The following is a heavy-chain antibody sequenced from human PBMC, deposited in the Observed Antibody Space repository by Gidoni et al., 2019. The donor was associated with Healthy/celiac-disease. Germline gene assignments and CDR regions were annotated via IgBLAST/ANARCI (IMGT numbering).Heavy chain of an antibody. CDR1: GDSVPSNRAA. CDR2: TYYRTKWYN. Sequence: QVQLQPSGPGLVTPSQTLSLTFTISGDSVPSNRAAWHWIRQSPSRGLEWLGRTYYRTKWYNDYAVAVKSRITINPDTSKNQFSLQLNSVTPEDTAVYYCARVSSSGWYWYFDLWGRGTLVTVSS. J-gene: IGHJ2*01. CDR3: ARVSSSGWYWYFDL. V-gene: IGHV6-1*01. D-gene: IGHD6-19*01.